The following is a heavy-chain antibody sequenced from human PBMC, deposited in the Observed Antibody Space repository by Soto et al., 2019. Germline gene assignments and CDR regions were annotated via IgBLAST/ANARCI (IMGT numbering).Heavy chain of an antibody. J-gene: IGHJ4*02. V-gene: IGHV1-58*02. CDR3: ARDQPGYSYGYELGY. Sequence: SVKVSCKASGFTFTSSAMQWVRQSRGQRLEWIGWIVVGSGNTNYAQKFQERVTITRDMSTSTAYMELSSLRAEDTAVYYCARDQPGYSYGYELGYWGQGTLVTVSS. D-gene: IGHD5-18*01. CDR2: IVVGSGNT. CDR1: GFTFTSSA.